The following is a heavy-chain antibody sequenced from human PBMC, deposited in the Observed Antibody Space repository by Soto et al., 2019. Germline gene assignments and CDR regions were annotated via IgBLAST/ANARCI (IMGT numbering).Heavy chain of an antibody. J-gene: IGHJ6*02. CDR3: ARELGVVVAADYYGMDV. CDR1: GGSITTSGVY. D-gene: IGHD2-15*01. Sequence: SETLSLTCTVSGGSITTSGVYWSWIRQHPGKGLEWIGYISHSGITEYNPSLKSRLTLSIDTSKNQFSLEMSSVTAADTAVYYCARELGVVVAADYYGMDVWGQGTTVTVSS. V-gene: IGHV4-31*03. CDR2: ISHSGIT.